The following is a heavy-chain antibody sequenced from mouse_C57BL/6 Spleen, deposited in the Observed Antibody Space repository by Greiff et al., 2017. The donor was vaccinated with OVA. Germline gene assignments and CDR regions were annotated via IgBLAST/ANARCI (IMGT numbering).Heavy chain of an antibody. Sequence: QCHLPQPGAELVKPGASVKLSCKASGYTFTSYWMHWVKQRPGRGLEWIGRIDPNSGGTKYNEKFKSKATLTVDKPSSTAYMQLSSLTSEDSAVYYCARSTMVSYWYFDVWGTGTTVTVSS. V-gene: IGHV1-72*01. D-gene: IGHD2-2*01. CDR1: GYTFTSYW. CDR2: IDPNSGGT. CDR3: ARSTMVSYWYFDV. J-gene: IGHJ1*03.